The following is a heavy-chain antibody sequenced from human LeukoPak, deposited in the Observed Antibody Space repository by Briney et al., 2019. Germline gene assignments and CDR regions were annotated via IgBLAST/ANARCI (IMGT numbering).Heavy chain of an antibody. CDR2: IHYSGNT. V-gene: IGHV4-39*01. D-gene: IGHD6-19*01. Sequence: SETLSLTCTVSGGSISSRSYSWGWIRQPPGKGLDWIGSIHYSGNTYYNPSLKSRVTISVDTSKSQFSLKLSSVTAADTAVYYCASPAGSGWYYFDYWGQGTLVTVSS. J-gene: IGHJ4*02. CDR1: GGSISSRSYS. CDR3: ASPAGSGWYYFDY.